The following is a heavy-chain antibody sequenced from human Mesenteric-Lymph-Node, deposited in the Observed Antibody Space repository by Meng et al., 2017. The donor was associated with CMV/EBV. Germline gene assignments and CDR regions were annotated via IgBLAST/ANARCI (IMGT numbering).Heavy chain of an antibody. J-gene: IGHJ6*02. V-gene: IGHV4-59*01. CDR1: GGSISNYY. CDR3: ARGGEEARNYYHGMDV. Sequence: GSLRLSCTVSGGSISNYYWSWIRQPPGKGLEWIGYISYSGNTNYNPSPKSRVTISANTSKNQFSLRLTSLTAADTAVYYCARGGEEARNYYHGMDVWGQGTTVTVSS. D-gene: IGHD2-21*01. CDR2: ISYSGNT.